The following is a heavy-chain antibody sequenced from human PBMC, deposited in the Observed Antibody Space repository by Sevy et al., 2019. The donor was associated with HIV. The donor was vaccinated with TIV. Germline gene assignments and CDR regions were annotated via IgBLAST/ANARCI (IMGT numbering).Heavy chain of an antibody. J-gene: IGHJ6*02. CDR3: ARDFRFLEWPRSIYYYYGMDV. CDR1: GGSISSYY. CDR2: IYTSGST. V-gene: IGHV4-4*07. Sequence: SETLSLTCTVSGGSISSYYWSWIRQPAGKGLEWIGRIYTSGSTNYNPSLKSRVTMSVDTSKNQFSLKLSYVTAADTAEYFCARDFRFLEWPRSIYYYYGMDVWGQGTTVTVSS. D-gene: IGHD3-3*01.